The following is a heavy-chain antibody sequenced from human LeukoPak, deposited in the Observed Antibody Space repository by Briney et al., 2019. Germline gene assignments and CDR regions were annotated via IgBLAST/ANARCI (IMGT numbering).Heavy chain of an antibody. CDR1: GFTFSSYG. D-gene: IGHD5-18*01. V-gene: IGHV3-53*01. CDR3: AREGYSQGMGD. CDR2: IYSGGST. Sequence: GGSLRLSCAASGFTFSSYGMHWVRQAPWKGLEWVSVIYSGGSTYYADSVKGRFTISRDNSKNTLYLQMNSLRAEDTAVYYCAREGYSQGMGDWGQGTLVTVSS. J-gene: IGHJ4*02.